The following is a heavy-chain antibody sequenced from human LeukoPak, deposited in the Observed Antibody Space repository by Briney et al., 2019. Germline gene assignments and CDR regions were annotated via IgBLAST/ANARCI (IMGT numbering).Heavy chain of an antibody. CDR1: GFSLRTSGVH. V-gene: IGHV4-39*07. J-gene: IGHJ4*02. D-gene: IGHD3-22*01. CDR2: IYYSGNT. CDR3: RLDSIDYYSFDY. Sequence: SGPTLVKPTQTLTLTCTFSGFSLRTSGVHVGWIRQPPGKGLEWIGSIYYSGNTHYNPSLKSRLTISVDRSKNQFSLRLSSVTAADTAVYYCRLDSIDYYSFDYWGRGILVTVSS.